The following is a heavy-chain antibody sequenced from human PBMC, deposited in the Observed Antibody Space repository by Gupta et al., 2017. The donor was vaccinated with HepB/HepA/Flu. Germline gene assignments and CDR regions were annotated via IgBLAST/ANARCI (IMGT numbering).Heavy chain of an antibody. V-gene: IGHV3-23*01. CDR1: GFTFSSYA. CDR3: ATDDPAYMITYCPH. J-gene: IGHJ1*01. CDR2: ISGSGGGSS. D-gene: IGHD3-16*01. Sequence: EVQLLESGGGLAQPGGSLRLSCAASGFTFSSYAMRWVRQSPGKGLEWVSTISGSGGGSSYCADSVKGRFTLSRDNSKNTVFLQMNNLRAEDTAVYYCATDDPAYMITYCPHWGQGTLVTVSS.